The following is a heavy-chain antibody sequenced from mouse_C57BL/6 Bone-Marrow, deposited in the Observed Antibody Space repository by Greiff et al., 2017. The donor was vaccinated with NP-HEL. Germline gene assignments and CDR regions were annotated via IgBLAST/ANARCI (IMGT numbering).Heavy chain of an antibody. CDR2: IYPGSGNT. D-gene: IGHD2-2*01. Sequence: QVQLKESGAELVRPGASVKLSCKASGYTFTDYYINWVKQRPGQGLEWIARIYPGSGNTYYNEKFKGKATLTAEKSSSTAYMQLSSLTSEDSAVYFCARGYDDYWGQGTTLTVSS. CDR3: ARGYDDY. CDR1: GYTFTDYY. V-gene: IGHV1-76*01. J-gene: IGHJ2*01.